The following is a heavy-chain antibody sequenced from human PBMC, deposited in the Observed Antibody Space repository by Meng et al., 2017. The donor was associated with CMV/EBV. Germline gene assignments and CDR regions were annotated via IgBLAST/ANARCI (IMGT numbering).Heavy chain of an antibody. CDR3: ARDTAVGYYYYYYGMDV. V-gene: IGHV1-69*04. Sequence: TFSSYTISWVRQAPGQGLEWMGRIIPILGIANYAQKFQGRVTITADKSTSTAYMELSSLRSEDTAVYYCARDTAVGYYYYYYGMDVWGQGTTVTVSS. CDR1: TFSSYT. CDR2: IIPILGIA. D-gene: IGHD3-10*01. J-gene: IGHJ6*02.